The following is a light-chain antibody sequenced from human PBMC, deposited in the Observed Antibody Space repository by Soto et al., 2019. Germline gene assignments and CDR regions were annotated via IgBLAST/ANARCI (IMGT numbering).Light chain of an antibody. V-gene: IGKV3-15*01. CDR3: QQYNNWPPFS. CDR2: GAS. CDR1: QSISSN. J-gene: IGKJ3*01. Sequence: EIVLTQSPATLSLSPGERATLSCRASQSISSNLAWYQQKNGQTPRPLIYGASTRAAGIPARFSGSGSGTDFTLTISSLQSEDFAVYYCQQYNNWPPFSFGPGTKVDIK.